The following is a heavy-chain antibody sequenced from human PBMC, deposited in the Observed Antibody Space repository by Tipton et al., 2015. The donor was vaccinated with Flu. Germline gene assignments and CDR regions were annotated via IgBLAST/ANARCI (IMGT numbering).Heavy chain of an antibody. CDR1: AFTFSSYG. CDR3: ARYDRRNSALDY. CDR2: IWYDGSNQ. Sequence: QLAQSGGGVVQPGRSLRLSCAASAFTFSSYGMHWVRQAPGKGLEWVAIIWYDGSNQYYADSVKGRFTISRDNSKNTLYLQMNSLRAEDTAVYYCARYDRRNSALDYWGQGTLVTVSS. V-gene: IGHV3-33*01. D-gene: IGHD3-22*01. J-gene: IGHJ4*02.